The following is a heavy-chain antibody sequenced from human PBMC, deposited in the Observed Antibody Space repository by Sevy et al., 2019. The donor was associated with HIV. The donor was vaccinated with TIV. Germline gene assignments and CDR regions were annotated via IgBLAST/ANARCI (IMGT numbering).Heavy chain of an antibody. Sequence: GGFLRLSCAASGFIFNSYVMSWVRQAPGKGLEWVSSISGHGGSTYYTDSVKGRFTISRDNSRNMLDLEMNSLRDDDTAVYYCAGGFWSGFDYWGQGALVTVSS. CDR2: ISGHGGST. D-gene: IGHD3-3*01. J-gene: IGHJ4*02. CDR1: GFIFNSYV. V-gene: IGHV3-23*01. CDR3: AGGFWSGFDY.